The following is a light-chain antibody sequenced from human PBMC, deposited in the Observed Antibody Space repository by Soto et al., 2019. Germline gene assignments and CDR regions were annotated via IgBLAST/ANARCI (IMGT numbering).Light chain of an antibody. CDR3: PQYGSSQWT. CDR2: GAS. Sequence: EIVLTQSPGTLSLSPGERATLSCRASQSVSSSYLAWYQQKPGQAPRLLIYGASSRATGIPDRFSGSGSGTDFTLTISRLEHEDVTVYYCPQYGSSQWTCGQGTKVEIK. CDR1: QSVSSSY. J-gene: IGKJ1*01. V-gene: IGKV3-20*01.